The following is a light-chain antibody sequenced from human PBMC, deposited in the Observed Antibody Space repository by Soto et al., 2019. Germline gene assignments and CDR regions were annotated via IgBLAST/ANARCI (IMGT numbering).Light chain of an antibody. J-gene: IGLJ2*01. V-gene: IGLV1-44*01. Sequence: QSVLTQPPSAAGTPGQRVTISCSGSNSNIGSNTVNWYQQVPGTATKLLIYRNNQRPSGVPDRFSGSKSGTSASLAISGLQSEDEADYYCGTWDDSLSGVVFGGGTKLTVL. CDR1: NSNIGSNT. CDR3: GTWDDSLSGVV. CDR2: RNN.